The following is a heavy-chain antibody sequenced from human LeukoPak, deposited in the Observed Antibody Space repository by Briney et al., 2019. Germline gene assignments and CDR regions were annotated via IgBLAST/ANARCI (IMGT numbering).Heavy chain of an antibody. CDR2: IIPIFGTA. D-gene: IGHD6-19*01. J-gene: IGHJ4*02. CDR1: GGTFSSYA. CDR3: ASSRYSSGWSDY. V-gene: IGHV1-69*05. Sequence: SVKVSCKDSGGTFSSYAISWVRQAPGQGLEWMGRIIPIFGTANYAQKFQGRVTITTDESTSTAYMELSSLRSEDTAVYYCASSRYSSGWSDYWGQGTLVTVSS.